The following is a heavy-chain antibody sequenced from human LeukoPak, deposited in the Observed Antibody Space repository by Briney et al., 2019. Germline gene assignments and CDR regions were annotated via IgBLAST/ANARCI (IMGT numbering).Heavy chain of an antibody. CDR2: IKSKTHGATT. CDR3: TTDTFWSGYFVFDY. CDR1: GFTFSSYS. D-gene: IGHD3-3*01. J-gene: IGHJ4*02. V-gene: IGHV3-15*01. Sequence: GGSLRLSCAAPGFTFSSYSMNWVRQAPGKGLEWVGRIKSKTHGATTDYAAHVKGRLTISRDDSKNTLYLQMNSLKTEDTAVYYCTTDTFWSGYFVFDYWGQGTLVTVSS.